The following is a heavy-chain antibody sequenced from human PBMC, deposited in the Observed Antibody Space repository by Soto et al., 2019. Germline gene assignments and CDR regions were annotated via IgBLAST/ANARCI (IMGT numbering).Heavy chain of an antibody. CDR3: ARVTAAAGLPYYYGMDV. V-gene: IGHV3-74*01. J-gene: IGHJ6*02. CDR2: INSDGSST. CDR1: GFTFSSYW. D-gene: IGHD6-13*01. Sequence: EVQLVESGGGLVQPGGSLRLSCAASGFTFSSYWMHWVRQAPGKGLVWVSRINSDGSSTSYADSVKGRLTISRDNAKKPLYLQMNSLRAEDTAVYYCARVTAAAGLPYYYGMDVWGQGTTVTVSS.